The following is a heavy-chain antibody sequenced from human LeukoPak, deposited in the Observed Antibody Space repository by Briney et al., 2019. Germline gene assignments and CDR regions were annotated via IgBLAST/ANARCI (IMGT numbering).Heavy chain of an antibody. V-gene: IGHV4-34*01. D-gene: IGHD6-6*01. CDR1: GGSFSGYY. J-gene: IGHJ6*02. Sequence: SETLSLTCAVYGGSFSGYYWSWIRQPPGKGLEWIGEINHSGSTNYNPSLKSRVTISVDTSKNQFSLKLSSVTAADTAVYYCARHGSSSLYYGMDVWGQGTTVAVSS. CDR2: INHSGST. CDR3: ARHGSSSLYYGMDV.